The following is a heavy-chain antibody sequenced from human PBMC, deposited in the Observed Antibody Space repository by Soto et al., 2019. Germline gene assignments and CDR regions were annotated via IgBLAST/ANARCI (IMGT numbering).Heavy chain of an antibody. D-gene: IGHD2-2*01. CDR3: ARDSDCHSTSCFFPPHV. V-gene: IGHV3-21*06. Sequence: PGGSLRLSCSASGFTFSDENMSWVRQVPGKGLEWVSGISGGGSYIFYADSVRGRFSISRDNPKNSLFLEMNSLRVEDTAVYYCARDSDCHSTSCFFPPHVWGQGTTVTVSS. CDR2: ISGGGSYI. CDR1: GFTFSDEN. J-gene: IGHJ6*02.